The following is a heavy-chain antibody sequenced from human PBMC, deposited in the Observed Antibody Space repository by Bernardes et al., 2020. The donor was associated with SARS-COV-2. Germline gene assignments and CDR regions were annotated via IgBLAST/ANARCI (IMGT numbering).Heavy chain of an antibody. Sequence: ASVKVSCKASGYTFTSYGISWVRQAPGQGLEWMGWISDYNGNTKYAQKLQGRVSMTTDTSTSTAYMELRSLRSDDTAVYYCATVVGYSYGGGWFDPWGQGTLVTVSS. CDR1: GYTFTSYG. CDR3: ATVVGYSYGGGWFDP. V-gene: IGHV1-18*04. J-gene: IGHJ5*02. D-gene: IGHD5-18*01. CDR2: ISDYNGNT.